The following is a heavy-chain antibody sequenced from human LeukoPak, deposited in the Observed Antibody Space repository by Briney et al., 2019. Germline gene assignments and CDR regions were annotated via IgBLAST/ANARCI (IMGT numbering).Heavy chain of an antibody. V-gene: IGHV4-59*01. Sequence: PSETLSLTCTVSGGSISSYYWSWIRQPPGKGLEWIGYIYYSGSTNYNPSLKSRVTISVDTSKNQSSLKLSSVTAADTAVYYCARLSIAARHYYYYGMDVWGQGTTVTVSS. CDR3: ARLSIAARHYYYYGMDV. CDR2: IYYSGST. J-gene: IGHJ6*02. CDR1: GGSISSYY. D-gene: IGHD6-6*01.